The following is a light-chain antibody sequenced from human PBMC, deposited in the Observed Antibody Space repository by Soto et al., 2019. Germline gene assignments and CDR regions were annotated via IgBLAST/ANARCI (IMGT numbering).Light chain of an antibody. Sequence: QSALTQPASVSGSPGQSITISCTGTSSDVGGYNYVSWYQQHPGKAPKLMIYDVSNRPSGVSNRFSGSKSGNTASQTHSGLQAEDEADYYSSSYKSRSTLVFGGGTKLTLL. CDR2: DVS. CDR3: SSYKSRSTLV. V-gene: IGLV2-14*01. CDR1: SSDVGGYNY. J-gene: IGLJ2*01.